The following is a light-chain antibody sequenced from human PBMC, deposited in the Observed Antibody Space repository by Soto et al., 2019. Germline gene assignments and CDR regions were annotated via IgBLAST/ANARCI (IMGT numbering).Light chain of an antibody. CDR2: DAS. J-gene: IGKJ4*01. V-gene: IGKV3-11*01. CDR1: QSVSSY. CDR3: QQRSNWPPGLT. Sequence: EIVLTQSPATLSLSPGERATLSCRASQSVSSYLAWYPQKPGQAPRPLIYDASNRATGIPARFSGSGSGTDFTLTISSLEPADFAVYSCQQRSNWPPGLTFGGGTKVDIK.